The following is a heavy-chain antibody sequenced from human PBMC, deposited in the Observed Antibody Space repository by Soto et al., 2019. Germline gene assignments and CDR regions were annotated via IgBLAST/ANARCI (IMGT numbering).Heavy chain of an antibody. CDR3: AKGDYYDSSGWGDAFDI. Sequence: VQLVESGGGVVQPGRSLRLSCAASGFTFSSYGMHWVRQAPGKGLEWVSAISGSGGSTYYADSVKGRFTISRDNSKNTLYLQMNSLRAEDTAVYYCAKGDYYDSSGWGDAFDIWGQGTMVTVSS. J-gene: IGHJ3*02. D-gene: IGHD3-22*01. CDR1: GFTFSSYG. V-gene: IGHV3-23*04. CDR2: ISGSGGST.